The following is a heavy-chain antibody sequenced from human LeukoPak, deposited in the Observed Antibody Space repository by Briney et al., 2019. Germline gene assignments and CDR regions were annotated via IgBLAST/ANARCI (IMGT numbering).Heavy chain of an antibody. CDR3: ARGGRGTIAARSAFDI. D-gene: IGHD6-6*01. V-gene: IGHV4-59*01. CDR2: IYYSGST. J-gene: IGHJ3*02. CDR1: GGSISSYY. Sequence: PSETLSLTCTVSGGSISSYYWSWIRQPPGKGLEWIGYIYYSGSTNYNPSLKSRVTISVDTSKNQFSLKLSSVTAADTAVYYCARGGRGTIAARSAFDIWGQGTMVTVSS.